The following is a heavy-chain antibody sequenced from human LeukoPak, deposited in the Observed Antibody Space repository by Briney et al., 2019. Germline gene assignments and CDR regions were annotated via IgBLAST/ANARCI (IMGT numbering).Heavy chain of an antibody. CDR1: GYTFTGYY. Sequence: GASVKVSCKASGYTFTGYYMHWVRQAPGQGLEWMGIINPSGGSTSYAQKFQGRVTMTRDTSKNQFSLKLSSVTAADTAVYYCARDSSGCDYWGQGTLVTVSS. D-gene: IGHD6-19*01. V-gene: IGHV1-46*01. J-gene: IGHJ4*02. CDR3: ARDSSGCDY. CDR2: INPSGGST.